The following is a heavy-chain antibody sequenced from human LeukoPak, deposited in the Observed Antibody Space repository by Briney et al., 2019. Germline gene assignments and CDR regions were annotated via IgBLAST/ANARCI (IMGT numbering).Heavy chain of an antibody. V-gene: IGHV4-34*01. CDR1: GGSFSDHF. CDR3: ARDSATKLD. D-gene: IGHD1-1*01. J-gene: IGHJ4*02. CDR2: INHSGNT. Sequence: SETLSLTCAVYGGSFSDHFWTWIRQSPGKGLEWIGEINHSGNTNYNPSLKSRVTLSVDTSKNQFSLKLSSVTAADTAVYYCARDSATKLDWGQGTRVTVSS.